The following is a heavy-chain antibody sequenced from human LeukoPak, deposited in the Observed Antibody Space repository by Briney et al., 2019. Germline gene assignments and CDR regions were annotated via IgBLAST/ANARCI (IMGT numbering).Heavy chain of an antibody. J-gene: IGHJ4*02. CDR3: ARMSGYCSGGSCRFDY. V-gene: IGHV3-30*04. CDR1: GFTFSSYA. D-gene: IGHD2-15*01. CDR2: ISYDGSNK. Sequence: GRSLRLSCAASGFTFSSYAMHWVRQAPGKGLEWVAVISYDGSNKYYADSVKGRFTISRDNSKNTLYLQMNSLRAEDTAVYYCARMSGYCSGGSCRFDYWGQGTLDTVSS.